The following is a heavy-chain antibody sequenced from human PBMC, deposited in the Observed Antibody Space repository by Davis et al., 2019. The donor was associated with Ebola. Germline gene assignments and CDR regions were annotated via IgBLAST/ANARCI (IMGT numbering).Heavy chain of an antibody. D-gene: IGHD4-17*01. CDR2: IIPIFGTA. CDR1: GGTFSSYA. CDR3: ASVTTVTTRGLFDY. Sequence: AALVKVSCKASGGTFSSYAISWVRQAPGQGLEWMGGIIPIFGTANYAQKFQGRVTITADESTSTAYMELSSLRSEDTAVYYCASVTTVTTRGLFDYWGQGTLVTVSS. J-gene: IGHJ4*02. V-gene: IGHV1-69*13.